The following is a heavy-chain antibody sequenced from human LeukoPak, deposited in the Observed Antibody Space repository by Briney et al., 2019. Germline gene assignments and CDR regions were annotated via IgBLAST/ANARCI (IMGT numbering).Heavy chain of an antibody. CDR1: GFTFSSYS. CDR3: ARPNYGDYVLGYYYMDV. CDR2: ISSSSSTI. Sequence: PGGSLRLSCAASGFTFSSYSMNWVRQAPGKGLEWVSYISSSSSTIYYADSVKGRFTISRDNAKNSLYLQMNSPRAEDTAVYYCARPNYGDYVLGYYYMDVWGKGTTVTVSS. J-gene: IGHJ6*03. D-gene: IGHD4-17*01. V-gene: IGHV3-48*04.